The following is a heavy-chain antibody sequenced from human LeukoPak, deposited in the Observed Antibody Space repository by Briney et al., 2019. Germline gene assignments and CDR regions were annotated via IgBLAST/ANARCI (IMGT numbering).Heavy chain of an antibody. Sequence: GGSLRLSCTASGXTFGDFAMSWVRQAPGKGLELVGFIRSKTYGGTTECAASVKGRFTISRDDSKSIAYLQMNSLKTEDTAVYYCTRGERRFDPWGQGTLVTVSS. V-gene: IGHV3-49*04. D-gene: IGHD1-1*01. CDR3: TRGERRFDP. J-gene: IGHJ5*02. CDR1: GXTFGDFA. CDR2: IRSKTYGGTT.